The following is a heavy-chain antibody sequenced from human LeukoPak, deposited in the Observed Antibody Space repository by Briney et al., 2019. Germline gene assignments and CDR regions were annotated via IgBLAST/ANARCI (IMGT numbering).Heavy chain of an antibody. Sequence: GGSLRLSCAASGFTFSSYSMNWVRQAPGKGLEWVSAISGSGGSTYYADSVKGRFTISRDNSRNTLYLQMNSLRAEDTAVYYCAKTEVLWFGELVTWGQGTLVTVSS. CDR3: AKTEVLWFGELVT. V-gene: IGHV3-23*01. CDR2: ISGSGGST. D-gene: IGHD3-10*01. CDR1: GFTFSSYS. J-gene: IGHJ5*02.